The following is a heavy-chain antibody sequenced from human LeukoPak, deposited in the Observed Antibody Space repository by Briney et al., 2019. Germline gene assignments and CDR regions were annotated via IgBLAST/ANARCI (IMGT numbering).Heavy chain of an antibody. V-gene: IGHV3-30*02. CDR2: IRYDGSNK. J-gene: IGHJ4*02. CDR3: ARDTGMIVVVISVFDY. CDR1: GFTFSSYG. Sequence: GGSLRLSCAASGFTFSSYGMHWVRQAPGKGLEWVAFIRYDGSNKYYADSVKGRFTISRDNSKNTLYLQMNSLRAEDTAVYYCARDTGMIVVVISVFDYWGQGTLVTVSS. D-gene: IGHD3-22*01.